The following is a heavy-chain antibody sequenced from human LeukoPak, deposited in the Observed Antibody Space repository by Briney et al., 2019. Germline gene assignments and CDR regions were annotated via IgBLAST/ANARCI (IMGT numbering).Heavy chain of an antibody. CDR1: KFTFSHYG. J-gene: IGHJ4*02. D-gene: IGHD4-11*01. CDR2: IWNDGSSQ. CDR3: AKDAERGFDYSNSLEK. Sequence: TGGSLRLSCAAPKFTFSHYGMHWVRQAPGKGLEWVAVIWNDGSSQYYADSVKGRFTVSRDNSQKTLYLQMNSLRPEDTAVYYCAKDAERGFDYSNSLEKWGQGTLVTVSS. V-gene: IGHV3-33*06.